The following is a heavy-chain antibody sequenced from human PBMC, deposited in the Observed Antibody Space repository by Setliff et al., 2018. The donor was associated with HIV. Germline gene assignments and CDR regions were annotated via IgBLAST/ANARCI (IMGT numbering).Heavy chain of an antibody. J-gene: IGHJ5*02. CDR3: ARDVPLGYSYGTGWSDP. Sequence: KPSETLSLTCTVSGGSASNSRYYWAWIRQPPGKGLEYIGSIHYNERTYYNPSLKSRVAISIDTSKNQFSLNLTSVTAADTAVYYCARDVPLGYSYGTGWSDPWGQGTPVTVSS. V-gene: IGHV4-39*01. CDR1: GGSASNSRYY. D-gene: IGHD5-18*01. CDR2: IHYNERT.